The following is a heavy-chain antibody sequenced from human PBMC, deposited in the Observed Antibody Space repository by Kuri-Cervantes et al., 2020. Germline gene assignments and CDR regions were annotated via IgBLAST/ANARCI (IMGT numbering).Heavy chain of an antibody. V-gene: IGHV4-34*01. CDR3: ARLDPRFGKSPSDY. CDR2: VNHSGST. D-gene: IGHD3-10*01. CDR1: GGSISGFY. Sequence: SETLSLTCRVSGGSISGFYWSWIRQPPGKGLQWIGEVNHSGSTSYNPSLKSRVTISADTSKKQFSLKLSSVTAADTAVYYCARLDPRFGKSPSDYWGQGTLVTVSS. J-gene: IGHJ4*02.